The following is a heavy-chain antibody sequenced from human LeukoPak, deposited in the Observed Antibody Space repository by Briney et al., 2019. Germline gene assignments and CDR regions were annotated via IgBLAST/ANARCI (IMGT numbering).Heavy chain of an antibody. CDR1: GGSFSGYY. CDR3: ARNGSYYARGDAFDI. D-gene: IGHD1-26*01. Sequence: SETLSLTCAVYGGSFSGYYWSWIRQPPGKGLEWIGEINHSGSTNYNPSLKSRVTISVDTSKNQFSLKLSSVTAADTAVYYCARNGSYYARGDAFDIWGQGTMVTVSS. V-gene: IGHV4-34*01. J-gene: IGHJ3*02. CDR2: INHSGST.